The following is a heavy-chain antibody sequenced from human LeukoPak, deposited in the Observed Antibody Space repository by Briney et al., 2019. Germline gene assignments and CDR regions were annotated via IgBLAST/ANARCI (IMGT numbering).Heavy chain of an antibody. Sequence: PGGSLRLSCAGSGHTFSIYEMNWVRQAPGKGLEWVSYISGSGYNIYYADSVKGRFTISRENAKSSLYLQMNSLRAGYTAVYYCARGLPGGLDPWGQGTLVTVSS. J-gene: IGHJ5*02. CDR3: ARGLPGGLDP. V-gene: IGHV3-48*03. CDR1: GHTFSIYE. CDR2: ISGSGYNI. D-gene: IGHD4-11*01.